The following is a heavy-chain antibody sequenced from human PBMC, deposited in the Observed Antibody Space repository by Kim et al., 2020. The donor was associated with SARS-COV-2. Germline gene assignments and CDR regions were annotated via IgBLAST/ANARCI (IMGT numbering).Heavy chain of an antibody. Sequence: GGSLRLSCAASGFTFSDYYMSWIRQAPGKGLEWVSYISSSGSTIYYADSVKGRFTISRDNAKNSLYLQMNSLRAEDTAVYYCARDELYYGSGSSQSNYYYYGMDVWGQGTTVTVSS. J-gene: IGHJ6*02. CDR3: ARDELYYGSGSSQSNYYYYGMDV. V-gene: IGHV3-11*01. CDR2: ISSSGSTI. CDR1: GFTFSDYY. D-gene: IGHD3-10*01.